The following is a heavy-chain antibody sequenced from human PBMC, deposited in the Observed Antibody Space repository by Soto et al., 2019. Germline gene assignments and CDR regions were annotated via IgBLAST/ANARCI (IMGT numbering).Heavy chain of an antibody. V-gene: IGHV3-74*01. Sequence: EVQLVESGGGLVQPGGSLRLSCAASGFTFSSYWMHWVRQAPGKGLVWVSRINSDGSSTNYADSVKGRFTISRDNAKNTLYLQMNSLRAEDTAVYYCARIGGRGVMVVAFDIWGQGTMVTVSS. J-gene: IGHJ3*02. CDR2: INSDGSST. CDR3: ARIGGRGVMVVAFDI. CDR1: GFTFSSYW. D-gene: IGHD3-16*02.